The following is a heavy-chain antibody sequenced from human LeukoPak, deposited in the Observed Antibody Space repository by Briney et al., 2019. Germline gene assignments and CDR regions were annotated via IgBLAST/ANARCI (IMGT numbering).Heavy chain of an antibody. CDR2: ISGGSSTI. CDR3: ARDPRDYDFWDGHFDY. V-gene: IGHV3-48*04. CDR1: EFTFSSYS. D-gene: IGHD3-3*01. J-gene: IGHJ4*02. Sequence: PGGSLRLSCAASEFTFSSYSMNWVRQAPGKGLEWVAYISGGSSTIYYADSVKGRFTISRDNAKNSLYLQMNSLRAEDTAVYYCARDPRDYDFWDGHFDYWGQGTLVTVSS.